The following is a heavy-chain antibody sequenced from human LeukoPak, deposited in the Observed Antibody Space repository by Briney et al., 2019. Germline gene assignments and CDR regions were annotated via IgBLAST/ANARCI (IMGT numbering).Heavy chain of an antibody. Sequence: PGRSLRLSRAASGFTFSSYGMHWVRQAPGKGLEWVAVIWYDGSNKYYADSVKGRFTISRDNSKNTLYLQMNSLRAEDTAVYYCARVGTVTPPYYYYGMDVWGQGTTVTVSS. D-gene: IGHD4-4*01. J-gene: IGHJ6*02. CDR2: IWYDGSNK. CDR1: GFTFSSYG. CDR3: ARVGTVTPPYYYYGMDV. V-gene: IGHV3-33*08.